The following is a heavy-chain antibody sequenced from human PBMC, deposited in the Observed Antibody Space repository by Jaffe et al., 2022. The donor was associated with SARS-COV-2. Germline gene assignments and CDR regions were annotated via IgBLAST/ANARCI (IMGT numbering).Heavy chain of an antibody. CDR1: EFTFSSYA. Sequence: EVQLVESGGGLAQPGGSLRLSCAASEFTFSSYAMSWVRQAPGKGLEWVSAISGSGGSTYYADSVKGRFTISRDNSKNTLYLQMNSLRVEDTAVYYCASRSGSSAQKTAIDYWGQGTLVTVSS. V-gene: IGHV3-23*04. D-gene: IGHD3-10*01. CDR3: ASRSGSSAQKTAIDY. J-gene: IGHJ4*02. CDR2: ISGSGGST.